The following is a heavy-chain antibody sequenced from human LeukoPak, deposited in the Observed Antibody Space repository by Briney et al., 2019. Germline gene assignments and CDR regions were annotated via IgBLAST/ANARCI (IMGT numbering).Heavy chain of an antibody. Sequence: SETLSLTCTVSGGSISSHYWSWIRQPPGKGLEWIGYIYYSGSTNYNPSLKSRVTISVDTSKYQFSLKLSSVTAADTAVYYCARAATYYDFWSGYYRWYWFDPWGQGTLVTVSS. J-gene: IGHJ5*02. CDR3: ARAATYYDFWSGYYRWYWFDP. V-gene: IGHV4-59*11. CDR2: IYYSGST. D-gene: IGHD3-3*01. CDR1: GGSISSHY.